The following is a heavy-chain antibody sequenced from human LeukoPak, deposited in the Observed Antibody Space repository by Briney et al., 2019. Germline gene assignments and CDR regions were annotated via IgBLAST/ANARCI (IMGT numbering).Heavy chain of an antibody. CDR3: ARLHYGGNYGFYYSYMDV. CDR2: IYYSGTT. Sequence: TFSSYWMSWVRQAPGKGLEWIGSIYYSGTTYYNPSLKSRVTISVDTSKSQFSLKLSSVTAADTAVHYCARLHYGGNYGFYYSYMDVWGKGTTVTISS. V-gene: IGHV4-39*01. J-gene: IGHJ6*03. D-gene: IGHD4-23*01. CDR1: TFSSYW.